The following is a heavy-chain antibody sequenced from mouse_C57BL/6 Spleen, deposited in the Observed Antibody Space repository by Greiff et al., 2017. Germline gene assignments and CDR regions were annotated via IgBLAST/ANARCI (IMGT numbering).Heavy chain of an antibody. V-gene: IGHV5-6*01. CDR2: ISSGGSYT. Sequence: EVQLVESGGDLVKPGGSLKLSCAASGFTFSSYGMSWVRQTPDKRLEWVATISSGGSYTYYPDSVQGRFTISRDNARNTLYLQMSSLKSEDTARYYWARQSDYYGSSYGWYFGVGGTGTSVTVSS. D-gene: IGHD1-1*01. CDR1: GFTFSSYG. J-gene: IGHJ1*03. CDR3: ARQSDYYGSSYGWYFGV.